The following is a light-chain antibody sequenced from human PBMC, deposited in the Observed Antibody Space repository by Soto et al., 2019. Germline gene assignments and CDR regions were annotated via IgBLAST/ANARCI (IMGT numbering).Light chain of an antibody. J-gene: IGLJ1*01. CDR1: SSDVGGYNY. Sequence: QSALTQPASVSGSPGQSITISCTGTSSDVGGYNYVSWYQQHPGKAPKFMIYDVSNRPSGVSNRFSGSKSGNTASLTISGLQAEDEADYYCSSYTTSNNRQTFLGTGTQLTVL. CDR2: DVS. V-gene: IGLV2-14*01. CDR3: SSYTTSNNRQTF.